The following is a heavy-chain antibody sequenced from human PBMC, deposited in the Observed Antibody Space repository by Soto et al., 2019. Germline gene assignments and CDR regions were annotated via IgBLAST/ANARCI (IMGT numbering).Heavy chain of an antibody. J-gene: IGHJ3*02. Sequence: GGSLRLSCAASGFTFSSYGMHWVRQAPGKGLEWVAVIWYDGSNKYYADSVKGRFTISRDNSKNTLYLQMNSLRAEDTAVYYCARGYAAHDAFDIWGQGTMVTVSS. D-gene: IGHD1-1*01. CDR1: GFTFSSYG. CDR2: IWYDGSNK. CDR3: ARGYAAHDAFDI. V-gene: IGHV3-33*01.